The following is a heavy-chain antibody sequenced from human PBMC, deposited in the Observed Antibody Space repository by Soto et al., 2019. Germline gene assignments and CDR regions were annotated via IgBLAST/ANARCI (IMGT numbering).Heavy chain of an antibody. Sequence: ASVKVSCKASGYTFTHHYIHWVRQAPGQVLDWVGVINPSGGRTNYAQKFQGRVTMTGDTSTRTVYMELSSLRSEDTAVYYCVRGAKVGFLEWRDSSFDYWGQ. J-gene: IGHJ4*01. CDR2: INPSGGRT. D-gene: IGHD3-3*02. CDR3: VRGAKVGFLEWRDSSFDY. CDR1: GYTFTHHY. V-gene: IGHV1-46*01.